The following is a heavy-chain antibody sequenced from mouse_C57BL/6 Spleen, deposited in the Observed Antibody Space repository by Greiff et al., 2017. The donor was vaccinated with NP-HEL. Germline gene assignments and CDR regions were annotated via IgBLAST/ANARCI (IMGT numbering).Heavy chain of an antibody. CDR2: INPNYGTT. J-gene: IGHJ2*01. D-gene: IGHD2-5*01. V-gene: IGHV1-39*01. Sequence: VQLQQPGPELVKPGASVKISCKASGYSFTDYNMNWVKQSTGKSLEWIGVINPNYGTTSYNQKFKGKATLTVDQSSSTAYMQLNSLTSEDSAVYYWARETIVTTGVYYFDYWGQGTTLTVSS. CDR3: ARETIVTTGVYYFDY. CDR1: GYSFTDYN.